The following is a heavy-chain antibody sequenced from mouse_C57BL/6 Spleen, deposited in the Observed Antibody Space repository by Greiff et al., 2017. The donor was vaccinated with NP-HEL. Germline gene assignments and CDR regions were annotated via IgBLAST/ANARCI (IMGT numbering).Heavy chain of an antibody. J-gene: IGHJ4*01. CDR1: GYTFTDYE. V-gene: IGHV1-15*01. Sequence: QVQLQQSGAELVRPGASVTLSCKASGYTFTDYEMHWVKQTPVHGLEWIGAIDPETGGTAYNQKFKGKAILNSDKSSSTAYMELRSLTSEESAVYYCTRSHYDYDAMDYWGQGTSVTVSS. D-gene: IGHD1-1*02. CDR3: TRSHYDYDAMDY. CDR2: IDPETGGT.